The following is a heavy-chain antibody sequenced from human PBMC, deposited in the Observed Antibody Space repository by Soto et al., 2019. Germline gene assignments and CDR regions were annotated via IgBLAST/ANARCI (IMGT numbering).Heavy chain of an antibody. CDR1: GGTFSSYT. Sequence: QVQLVQSGAEVKKPGSSVKVSCKASGGTFSSYTISWVRQAPGQGLEWMGRIIPILGIANYAQKFQGRVTITADKSTSTAYMGLSSPRSEDTAVYYCAGYYYGSGLAGDDAFDIWGQGTMVTVSS. D-gene: IGHD3-10*01. V-gene: IGHV1-69*02. CDR2: IIPILGIA. CDR3: AGYYYGSGLAGDDAFDI. J-gene: IGHJ3*02.